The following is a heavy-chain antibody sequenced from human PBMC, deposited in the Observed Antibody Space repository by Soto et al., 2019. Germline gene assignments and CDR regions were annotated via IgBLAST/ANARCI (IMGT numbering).Heavy chain of an antibody. CDR1: GYTFTSYY. CDR2: INPSGGST. Sequence: ASVKVSCKASGYTFTSYYMHCVRQAPGQGLEWMGIINPSGGSTSYAQKFQGRVTMTRDTSTSTVYMELSSLRSEDTAVYYCARKALEDGMDVWGQGTTVTVSS. J-gene: IGHJ6*02. V-gene: IGHV1-46*03. CDR3: ARKALEDGMDV.